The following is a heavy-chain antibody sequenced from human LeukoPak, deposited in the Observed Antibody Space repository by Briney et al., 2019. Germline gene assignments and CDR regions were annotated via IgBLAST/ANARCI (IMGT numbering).Heavy chain of an antibody. CDR1: GYTFTRYD. D-gene: IGHD2-15*01. Sequence: ASVKVSCKASGYTFTRYDMHWVRQVPGLGLEWMGILDPSGGGPSYAQKFQGRVTMTRHTSTSTVYMELSSLRSEDTAVYYCARFFGCSGGSCWNAFDIWGQGTIVTDSS. CDR3: ARFFGCSGGSCWNAFDI. V-gene: IGHV1-46*01. CDR2: LDPSGGGP. J-gene: IGHJ3*02.